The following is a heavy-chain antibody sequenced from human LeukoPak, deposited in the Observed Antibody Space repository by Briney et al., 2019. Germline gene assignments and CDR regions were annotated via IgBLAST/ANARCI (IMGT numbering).Heavy chain of an antibody. CDR3: ARDLLGGYSYGWVDY. CDR1: GGSISSGGYY. V-gene: IGHV4-30-2*01. Sequence: PSETLSLTCTVSGGSISSGGYYWSWIRQPPGKGLEWIGYIYHSGSTYYNPSLKSRVTISVDRSKNQFSLKLSSVTAADTAVYYCARDLLGGYSYGWVDYWGQGTLVTVSS. D-gene: IGHD5-18*01. J-gene: IGHJ4*02. CDR2: IYHSGST.